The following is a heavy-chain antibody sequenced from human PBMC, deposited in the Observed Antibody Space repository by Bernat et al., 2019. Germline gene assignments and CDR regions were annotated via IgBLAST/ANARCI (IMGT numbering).Heavy chain of an antibody. CDR2: MHYGGST. V-gene: IGHV4-59*01. CDR3: ASVPLVCSDGTCYYYVDV. J-gene: IGHJ6*03. D-gene: IGHD2-15*01. CDR1: GDSLTNYY. Sequence: QVQLQESGPGLVKPSETLSLTCTVSGDSLTNYYWSWIRQSPGKGLEWIAYMHYGGSTDYNPSLKSRVTVSVDTSRNQVSLKLRRVTAADPAVYYCASVPLVCSDGTCYYYVDVWGKGTTVTVSS.